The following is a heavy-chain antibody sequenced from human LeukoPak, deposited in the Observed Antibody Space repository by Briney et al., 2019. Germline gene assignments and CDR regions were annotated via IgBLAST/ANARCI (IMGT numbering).Heavy chain of an antibody. D-gene: IGHD3-9*01. Sequence: ASVKVSCKASGYTFTSYDISWVRQAPGQGLEWTGWISAYNGNTNYAQKLQGRVTMTTDTSTSTAYMELRSLRSDDTAVYYCARVGGLSNIHYDISYWGQGTLVTVSS. CDR1: GYTFTSYD. CDR2: ISAYNGNT. CDR3: ARVGGLSNIHYDISY. V-gene: IGHV1-18*01. J-gene: IGHJ4*02.